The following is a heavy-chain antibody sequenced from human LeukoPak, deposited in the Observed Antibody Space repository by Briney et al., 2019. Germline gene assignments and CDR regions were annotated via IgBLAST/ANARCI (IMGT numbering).Heavy chain of an antibody. V-gene: IGHV3-23*01. Sequence: PGGSLRLSCAASGFLFNNYGLVWVRQAPGKGLEWVAAISNDGGGTTYADFVKGRFTISRDNSKSTLFLHMNSLRAEDTALYYCAKGGSSGYFLDLWGQGTLVTVSS. J-gene: IGHJ5*02. D-gene: IGHD3-22*01. CDR2: ISNDGGGT. CDR1: GFLFNNYG. CDR3: AKGGSSGYFLDL.